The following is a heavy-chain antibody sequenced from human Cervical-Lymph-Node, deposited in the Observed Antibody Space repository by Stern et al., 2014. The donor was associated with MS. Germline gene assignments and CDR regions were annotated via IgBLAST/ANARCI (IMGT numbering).Heavy chain of an antibody. Sequence: VQLEESGGGLVKPGGSLRLSCAASGFTFNDYYMSWIRQAPGKGLEWVAYISSRGSVTSYADSVKGRFTISRDNAKKSLYLRMNSLRADDTAIFYCARSSGGNSQFDYWGQGTLVTVSS. J-gene: IGHJ4*02. CDR3: ARSSGGNSQFDY. D-gene: IGHD2-15*01. V-gene: IGHV3-11*01. CDR2: ISSRGSVT. CDR1: GFTFNDYY.